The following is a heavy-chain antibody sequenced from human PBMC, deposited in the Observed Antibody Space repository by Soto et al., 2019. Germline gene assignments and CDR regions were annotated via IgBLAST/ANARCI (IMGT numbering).Heavy chain of an antibody. D-gene: IGHD3-22*01. Sequence: PSETLSLTCTVSGGSISSYYWSWIGQPAGEGLEWIGRIYTSGSTNYNPSLKSRVTMSVDTSKNQFSLKLSSVTAADTAVYYCASQYDSSGYFPFDYWGQGTLVTVSS. J-gene: IGHJ4*02. V-gene: IGHV4-4*07. CDR3: ASQYDSSGYFPFDY. CDR2: IYTSGST. CDR1: GGSISSYY.